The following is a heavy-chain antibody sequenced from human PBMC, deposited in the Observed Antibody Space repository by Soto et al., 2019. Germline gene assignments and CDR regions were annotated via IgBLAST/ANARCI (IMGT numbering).Heavy chain of an antibody. V-gene: IGHV4-34*01. Sequence: SETLSLTCAVFGGSFSDHYWSWIRQSPGKGLEWIGEINHSGSTNYNPSLKSRITISVHTSKNQFSLKLSSVTAADTAVYYCARAEDGYNWLDYWGQGTLVTVS. CDR2: INHSGST. J-gene: IGHJ4*02. CDR1: GGSFSDHY. CDR3: ARAEDGYNWLDY. D-gene: IGHD5-12*01.